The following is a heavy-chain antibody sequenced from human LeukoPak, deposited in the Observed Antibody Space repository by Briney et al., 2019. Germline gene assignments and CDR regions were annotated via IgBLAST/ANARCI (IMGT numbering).Heavy chain of an antibody. Sequence: GGSLRLSCAASGFTLSSYAMSWVRQAPGKGLEWVSAISGSGGSTYYADSVKGRFTISRDNSKNTLYLQMNSLRAEDTAVYYCAKLDQAGYSSGWHSYYFDYWGQGTLVTVSS. D-gene: IGHD6-19*01. CDR1: GFTLSSYA. CDR3: AKLDQAGYSSGWHSYYFDY. V-gene: IGHV3-23*01. CDR2: ISGSGGST. J-gene: IGHJ4*02.